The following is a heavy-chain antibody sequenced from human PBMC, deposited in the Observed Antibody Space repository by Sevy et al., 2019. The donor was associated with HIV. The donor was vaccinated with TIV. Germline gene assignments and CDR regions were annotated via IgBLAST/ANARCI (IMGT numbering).Heavy chain of an antibody. CDR1: GGSFSGYY. V-gene: IGHV4-34*01. CDR3: ARGGLVVATNWFDP. CDR2: INHSGST. Sequence: SETLSLTCAVYGGSFSGYYWSWIRQPPGKGLEWIGEINHSGSTNYNPSLKSRVTISVDTSKNQFSLKLSSMTAADTAVYYCARGGLVVATNWFDPWGQGTLVTVSS. D-gene: IGHD3-22*01. J-gene: IGHJ5*02.